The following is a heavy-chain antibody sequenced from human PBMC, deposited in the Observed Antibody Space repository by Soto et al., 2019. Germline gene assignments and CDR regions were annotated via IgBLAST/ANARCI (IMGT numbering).Heavy chain of an antibody. CDR1: GFTFSSYA. CDR3: ARDASGQPDS. D-gene: IGHD2-15*01. CDR2: ISGSDGSVT. J-gene: IGHJ4*02. V-gene: IGHV3-23*01. Sequence: GGSLRLSCAASGFTFSSYAMSWVRQAPGKGLEWVSAISGSDGSVTTYADSVKGRFTVSRDNAKNTLYLQMNSLRVDDTAVYYCARDASGQPDSWGQGTLVTVSS.